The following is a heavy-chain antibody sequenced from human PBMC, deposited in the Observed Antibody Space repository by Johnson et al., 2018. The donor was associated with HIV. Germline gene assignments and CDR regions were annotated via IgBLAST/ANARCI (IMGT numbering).Heavy chain of an antibody. CDR2: ISWNSGSI. V-gene: IGHV3-9*01. D-gene: IGHD2-15*01. CDR1: GFTFDDYA. Sequence: VQLVESGGGLVQPGRSLRLSCAASGFTFDDYAMHWVRQAPGNGLEWVSGISWNSGSIGYADSVKGRFTISRDNAKNSLYLQMNSLRAEDTALYYCAKDIRSYCSGGSGAGDAFDIWGQGTMVTVSS. CDR3: AKDIRSYCSGGSGAGDAFDI. J-gene: IGHJ3*02.